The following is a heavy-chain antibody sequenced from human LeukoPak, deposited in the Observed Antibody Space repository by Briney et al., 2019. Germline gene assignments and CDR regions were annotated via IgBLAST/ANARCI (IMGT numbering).Heavy chain of an antibody. D-gene: IGHD2-2*01. CDR3: ARGEYCSTTTCYSARRYFDF. Sequence: SETLSLTCAVSGGAFSNYFWTWIRQPPGKGLEWIAEINDSGSTNSNSSLRSRVAISLDTSKNQFSLRLTSVTAADTAVYYCARGEYCSTTTCYSARRYFDFWGQGTLVTVSS. CDR1: GGAFSNYF. V-gene: IGHV4-34*01. CDR2: INDSGST. J-gene: IGHJ4*02.